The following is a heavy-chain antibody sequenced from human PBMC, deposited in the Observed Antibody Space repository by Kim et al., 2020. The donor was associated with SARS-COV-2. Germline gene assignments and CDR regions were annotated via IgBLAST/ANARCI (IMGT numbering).Heavy chain of an antibody. Sequence: ASVKVSCKASGYTFTGYYMHWVRQAPGQGLEWMGRLNPDSGGTNYAQKFQGRVTMTRDTSISTAYMELSRLSSDDTAVYYCARDPDSAMVTNWFDPWGQGTLVTVSS. CDR1: GYTFTGYY. CDR2: LNPDSGGT. V-gene: IGHV1-2*06. CDR3: ARDPDSAMVTNWFDP. J-gene: IGHJ5*02. D-gene: IGHD5-18*01.